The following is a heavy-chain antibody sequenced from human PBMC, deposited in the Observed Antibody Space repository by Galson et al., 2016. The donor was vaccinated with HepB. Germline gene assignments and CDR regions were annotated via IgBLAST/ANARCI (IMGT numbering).Heavy chain of an antibody. V-gene: IGHV5-51*01. D-gene: IGHD6-19*01. J-gene: IGHJ5*02. CDR2: IYPGDSDT. CDR1: GYSFTNYW. Sequence: QSGAEVKKPGESLKISCKTFGYSFTNYWIGWVRQMPGKGLEWMGIIYPGDSDTRYSPSFQGQVTISADRSISTAYLQWSSLKASDTAMYYCARQGDSGWSPLDAWGQGTLVTGSS. CDR3: ARQGDSGWSPLDA.